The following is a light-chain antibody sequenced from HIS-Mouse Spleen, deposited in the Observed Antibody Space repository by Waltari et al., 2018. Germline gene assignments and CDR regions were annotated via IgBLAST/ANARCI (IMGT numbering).Light chain of an antibody. V-gene: IGLV2-8*01. CDR3: SSYAGSNNVV. Sequence: QSALTQPPSASGSPGQSVTISCTGTSSDVGGYNYVSWYQPHPGKAPKLMIYEVSKRPSGVPDRFSCSKSGNTASLTVSWLQAEDEADYYCSSYAGSNNVVFGGGTKLTVL. CDR2: EVS. J-gene: IGLJ2*01. CDR1: SSDVGGYNY.